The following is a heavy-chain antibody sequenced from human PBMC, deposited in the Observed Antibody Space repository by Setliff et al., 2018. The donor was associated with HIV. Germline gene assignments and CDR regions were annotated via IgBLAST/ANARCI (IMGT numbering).Heavy chain of an antibody. CDR2: ISGYSGHT. V-gene: IGHV1-18*01. Sequence: ASVKVSCKTSGYTFSDYDVAWVRQAPGQGLEWMGWISGYSGHTSYAQNFQGRVTVTTDTSTNTAYLELRGLRSDDTAIYYCAREHGTSWPYFDFWGQGTLVTVS. J-gene: IGHJ4*02. CDR3: AREHGTSWPYFDF. CDR1: GYTFSDYD.